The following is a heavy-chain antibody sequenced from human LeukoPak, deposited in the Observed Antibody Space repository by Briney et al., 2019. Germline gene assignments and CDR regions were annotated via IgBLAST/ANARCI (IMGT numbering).Heavy chain of an antibody. Sequence: GGSLRLSCAASGFTVSSNYMSWVRQAPGKGLEWASAISGSGGSTYYADSVKGRFTISRDNSKNTLYLQMNSLRAEDTAVYYCAKERAVVVVAATGFDYWGQGTLVTVSS. J-gene: IGHJ4*02. CDR2: ISGSGGST. CDR1: GFTVSSNY. D-gene: IGHD2-15*01. CDR3: AKERAVVVVAATGFDY. V-gene: IGHV3-23*01.